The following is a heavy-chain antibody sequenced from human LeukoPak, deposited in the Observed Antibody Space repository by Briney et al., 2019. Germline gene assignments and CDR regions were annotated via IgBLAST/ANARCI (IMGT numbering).Heavy chain of an antibody. CDR3: ARVTYYDFWSGYFLVQGWFDP. CDR2: IYYSGST. Sequence: SETLSLTCTVSGGSISSSSYYWGWIRQPPGKGLEWIGSIYYSGSTYYNPSLKSRVTISVDTSKNQFSLKLSSVTAADTAVYYCARVTYYDFWSGYFLVQGWFDPWGQGTLVTVSS. V-gene: IGHV4-39*07. D-gene: IGHD3-3*01. CDR1: GGSISSSSYY. J-gene: IGHJ5*02.